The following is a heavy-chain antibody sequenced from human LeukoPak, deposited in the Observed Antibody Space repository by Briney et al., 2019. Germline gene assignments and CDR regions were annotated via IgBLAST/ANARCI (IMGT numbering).Heavy chain of an antibody. CDR3: AKVFFMDY. Sequence: GGSLRLPCAASGLTFSSFGMSWVRQAPGKGLEWVSAISVSGGSTNYADSVKGRFTISRDNSKNTRYLQMNSLRAEDTAVYYCAKVFFMDYWGQGTLVSVSS. V-gene: IGHV3-23*01. J-gene: IGHJ4*02. CDR2: ISVSGGST. CDR1: GLTFSSFG. D-gene: IGHD2-8*01.